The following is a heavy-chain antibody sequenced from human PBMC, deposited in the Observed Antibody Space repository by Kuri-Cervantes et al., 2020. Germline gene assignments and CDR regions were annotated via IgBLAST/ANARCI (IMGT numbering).Heavy chain of an antibody. J-gene: IGHJ4*02. CDR1: GGSISSGGYY. Sequence: SETLSLTCTVSGGSISSGGYYWSWIRQPPGKGLEWIGYIYYSGSTYYNPSLKSRVTISVDTSKNQFSLKLSSVTAADTAVYYCASSPDYYYDSSGYPGASTDYWGQGTLVTVSS. V-gene: IGHV4-31*03. CDR2: IYYSGST. D-gene: IGHD3-22*01. CDR3: ASSPDYYYDSSGYPGASTDY.